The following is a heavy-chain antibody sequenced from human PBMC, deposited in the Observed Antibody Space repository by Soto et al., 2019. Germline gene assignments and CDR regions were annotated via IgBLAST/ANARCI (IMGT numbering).Heavy chain of an antibody. CDR3: AKVPPPFGSSGYYHDYYYGMDV. V-gene: IGHV3-23*01. CDR2: ISGSGVST. Sequence: EVQLLESGGGLIQPGGSLRLSCGASGFTFDSYAMTWVRQAPGRGLEWVSGISGSGVSTYYADSVKGRFTISRDNSKNTLFLQMSSLRVEDTAVYYCAKVPPPFGSSGYYHDYYYGMDVWGQGTTVTVSS. J-gene: IGHJ6*02. CDR1: GFTFDSYA. D-gene: IGHD3-22*01.